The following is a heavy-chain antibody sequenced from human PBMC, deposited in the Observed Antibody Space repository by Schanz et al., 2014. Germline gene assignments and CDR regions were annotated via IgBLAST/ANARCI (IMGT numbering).Heavy chain of an antibody. CDR1: GYSFTPFP. J-gene: IGHJ4*02. Sequence: QVQLVQSWAEVKGPGASVKVSCKASGYSFTPFPIHWVRQAPGQRLEWMGWINAGTGNTEYSQKFQGRVTLTTDTSTSTAYMDLSDLTSDDTAMYYCARDIAPAGRWDFDYWGQGALVTVSS. CDR2: INAGTGNT. V-gene: IGHV1-3*01. D-gene: IGHD6-13*01. CDR3: ARDIAPAGRWDFDY.